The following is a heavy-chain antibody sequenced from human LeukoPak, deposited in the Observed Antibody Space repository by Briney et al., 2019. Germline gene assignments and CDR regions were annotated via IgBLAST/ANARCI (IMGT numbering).Heavy chain of an antibody. CDR1: GFTFSSSS. J-gene: IGHJ4*01. CDR3: ARDFTSQNFFDH. D-gene: IGHD2/OR15-2a*01. V-gene: IGHV3-21*01. Sequence: GGSLRLFCAASGFTFSSSSMNWVRQAPGKGLEWVSSSGHGVTYYADSVKGRFTISRDDAKNSLFLQMNNLRAEDTAIYYCARDFTSQNFFDHWGQGTLVTVSS. CDR2: SGHGVT.